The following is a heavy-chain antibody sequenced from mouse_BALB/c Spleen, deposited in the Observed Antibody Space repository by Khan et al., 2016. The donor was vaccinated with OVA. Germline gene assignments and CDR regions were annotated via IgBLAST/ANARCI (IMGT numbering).Heavy chain of an antibody. CDR1: GYTFTSYW. J-gene: IGHJ4*01. CDR2: IYPGDGDT. CDR3: ASEIPYYYAMDY. V-gene: IGHV1-87*01. Sequence: AQLQQSGAELARPGASVKLSCKASGYTFTSYWMQWVKQRPGQGLEWIGAIYPGDGDTRYTQKFKGKATLTADKSSSTAYMQLSSLASEDSAVYCCASEIPYYYAMDYWGQGTSVTVSS.